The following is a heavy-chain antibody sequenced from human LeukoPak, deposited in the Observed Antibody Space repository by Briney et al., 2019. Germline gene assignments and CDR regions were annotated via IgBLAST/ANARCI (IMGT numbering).Heavy chain of an antibody. CDR3: ARDKGYDSSGTFDY. CDR1: GYTFTNYD. V-gene: IGHV1-18*01. Sequence: GASVKVSCKASGYTFTNYDINWVRQATGQGLEWMGWISAYNGNTNYAQKLQGRVTMTTDTSTSTAYMELRSLRSDDTAVHYCARDKGYDSSGTFDYWGQGTLVTVSS. CDR2: ISAYNGNT. J-gene: IGHJ4*02. D-gene: IGHD3-22*01.